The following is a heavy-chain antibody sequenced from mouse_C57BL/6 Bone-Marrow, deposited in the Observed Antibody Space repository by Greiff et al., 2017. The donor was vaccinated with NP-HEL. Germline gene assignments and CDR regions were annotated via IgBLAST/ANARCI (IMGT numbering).Heavy chain of an antibody. V-gene: IGHV1-69*01. CDR1: GYTFTSYW. D-gene: IGHD1-1*01. CDR2: IDPSDSYT. CDR3: ARDTTVVAGDYFDY. J-gene: IGHJ2*01. Sequence: QVQLQQSGAELVMPGASVKLSCKASGYTFTSYWMHWVKQRPGQGLEWIGEIDPSDSYTNYNQKFKGKSTLTVDKSSSTAYMQLSSLTSEDSAVYYCARDTTVVAGDYFDYWGQGTTLTVSS.